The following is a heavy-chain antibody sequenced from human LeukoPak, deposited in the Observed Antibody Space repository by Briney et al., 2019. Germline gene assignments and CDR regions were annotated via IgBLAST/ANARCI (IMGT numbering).Heavy chain of an antibody. CDR1: GFTFDDYA. CDR2: ISWNSGSI. V-gene: IGHV3-9*01. CDR3: AKGTMVRGVNNWFDP. J-gene: IGHJ5*02. Sequence: GGSLRLSCAASGFTFDDYAMHWVRQAPGKGLEWVSGISWNSGSIGYADSVKGRFTISRDNAKNSLYLQMNSLRAEDTAVYYCAKGTMVRGVNNWFDPWGQGTLVTVSS. D-gene: IGHD3-10*01.